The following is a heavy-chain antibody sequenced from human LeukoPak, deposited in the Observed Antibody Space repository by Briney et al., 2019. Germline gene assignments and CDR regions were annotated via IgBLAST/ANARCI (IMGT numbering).Heavy chain of an antibody. CDR1: GFTFSSYA. CDR3: AKDSIWFGELLINWFDP. V-gene: IGHV3-30*04. CDR2: ISYGGSNK. J-gene: IGHJ5*02. D-gene: IGHD3-10*01. Sequence: GGSLRLSCAASGFTFSSYAMHWVRQAPGKGLEWVAVISYGGSNKYYADSVKGRFTISRDNSKNTLYLQMNSLRAEDTAVYYCAKDSIWFGELLINWFDPWGQGTLVTVSS.